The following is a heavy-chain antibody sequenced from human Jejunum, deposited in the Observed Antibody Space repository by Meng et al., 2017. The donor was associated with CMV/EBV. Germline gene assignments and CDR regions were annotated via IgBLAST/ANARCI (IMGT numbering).Heavy chain of an antibody. J-gene: IGHJ3*02. V-gene: IGHV3-53*05. Sequence: SGLTVSRNFMSWVRQAPGKGLGWVSGIYSGGSTYYADSVKGRFTISRDNSKNTVYLQMNSLRPEDTAVYYCVKDRGLIRDPHAFHIWGQGTMVTVSS. CDR2: IYSGGST. CDR1: GLTVSRNF. D-gene: IGHD3-10*01. CDR3: VKDRGLIRDPHAFHI.